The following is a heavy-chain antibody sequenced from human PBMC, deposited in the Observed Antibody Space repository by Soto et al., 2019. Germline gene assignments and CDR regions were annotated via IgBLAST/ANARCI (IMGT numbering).Heavy chain of an antibody. Sequence: GGSLRLSCAGSGFTFGDSYMSWIRQAPGKGLEWLSFVSGSSSYVNYADSVKGRFTISRDNAKSSLSLQMNSLGAEDTAVYYCARGETVAAALDYWGQGIQVTVSS. CDR1: GFTFGDSY. D-gene: IGHD2-2*01. CDR2: VSGSSSYV. V-gene: IGHV3-11*06. J-gene: IGHJ4*02. CDR3: ARGETVAAALDY.